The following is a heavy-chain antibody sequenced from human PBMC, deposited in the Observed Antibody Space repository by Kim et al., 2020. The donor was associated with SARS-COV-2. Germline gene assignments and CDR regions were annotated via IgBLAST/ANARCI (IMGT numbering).Heavy chain of an antibody. V-gene: IGHV3-23*01. D-gene: IGHD2-15*01. CDR1: GFTFSTYV. J-gene: IGHJ4*02. CDR3: AKKGPAVVDLDY. CDR2: ISGSGGTT. Sequence: GGSLRLSCAASGFTFSTYVMTWVRQAPGKGLEWVSIISGSGGTTYYADSVKGRFTISRDNSKNTLYLQMNTLRAEDTAVYYCAKKGPAVVDLDYWGQGT.